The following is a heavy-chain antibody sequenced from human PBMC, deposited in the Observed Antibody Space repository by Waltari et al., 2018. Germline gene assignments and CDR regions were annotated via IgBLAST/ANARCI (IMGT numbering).Heavy chain of an antibody. J-gene: IGHJ3*02. CDR3: ARSITMMRAAFDI. Sequence: QVQLQESGPGLVKPSQNLSLTRTVSGGSISSGRYYWSWIRQPAGKGLERIGHIYTSGSTNSNPALKARVTTAVPTAKNPFSLERGFGTTADTAVYYCARSITMMRAAFDIWGQGTMVTVSS. D-gene: IGHD3-22*01. CDR2: IYTSGST. V-gene: IGHV4-61*02. CDR1: GGSISSGRYY.